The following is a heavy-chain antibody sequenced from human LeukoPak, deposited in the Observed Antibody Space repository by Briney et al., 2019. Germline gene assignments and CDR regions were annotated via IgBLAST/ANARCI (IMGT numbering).Heavy chain of an antibody. CDR2: IWYDGSNK. D-gene: IGHD1-7*01. V-gene: IGHV3-33*06. Sequence: GGSLRLSCAASGFNFSSYGMHWVRQAPGKGLEWVAVIWYDGSNKYYADSVKGRFTISRDNSKNTLYLQMNSLRAEDTAVYYCAKERLELRSLDYWGQGTLVTVSS. J-gene: IGHJ4*02. CDR3: AKERLELRSLDY. CDR1: GFNFSSYG.